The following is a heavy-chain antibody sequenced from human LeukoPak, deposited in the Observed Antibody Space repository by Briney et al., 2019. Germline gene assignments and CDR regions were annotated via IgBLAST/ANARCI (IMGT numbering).Heavy chain of an antibody. D-gene: IGHD5-12*01. J-gene: IGHJ6*02. CDR1: GYTFTSYG. V-gene: IGHV1-18*01. Sequence: ASVKVSCKASGYTFTSYGISWVRQAPGQGLEWMGWISAYNGNTNYAQKLQGRVTMTTDTSTSTAYMELRNPRSDDTAVYYCARDFGENRIVATIGLYYYGMDVWGQGTTVTVSS. CDR2: ISAYNGNT. CDR3: ARDFGENRIVATIGLYYYGMDV.